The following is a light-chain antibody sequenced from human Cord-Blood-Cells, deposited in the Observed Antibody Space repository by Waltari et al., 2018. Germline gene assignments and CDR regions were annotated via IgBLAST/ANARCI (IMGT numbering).Light chain of an antibody. CDR3: QVWDSSRSGWV. J-gene: IGLJ3*02. V-gene: IGLV1-47*01. Sequence: LLPQPPSASGPRGTTAWSAGGVNNGGSQGYRYQQHPDTAPKLLVYWNNDRPSGIPDRFSGSKSGNTASLAISGVRSEDEADYYCQVWDSSRSGWVFGGGTKLTVL. CDR1: GVNNGGSQ. CDR2: WNN.